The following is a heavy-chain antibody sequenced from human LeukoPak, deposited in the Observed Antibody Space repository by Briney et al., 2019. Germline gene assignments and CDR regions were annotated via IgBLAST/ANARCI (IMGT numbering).Heavy chain of an antibody. CDR2: ISSSSSYI. CDR1: GFTFSSYS. V-gene: IGHV3-21*01. D-gene: IGHD1-26*01. J-gene: IGHJ4*02. Sequence: GGSLRLSCAASGFTFSSYSMNWVRQAPGKGLEWVSSISSSSSYIYYADSVKGRFTISRDNAKNSLYLQMNSLRAGDTAVYYCARAVGATFDYWGQGTLVTVSS. CDR3: ARAVGATFDY.